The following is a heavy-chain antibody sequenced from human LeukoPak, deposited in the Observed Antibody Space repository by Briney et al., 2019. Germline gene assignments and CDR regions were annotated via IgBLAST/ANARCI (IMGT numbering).Heavy chain of an antibody. J-gene: IGHJ3*02. CDR3: ARDPRAVDAFDI. Sequence: GGSLRLSCAASGFTFSIYSMNWVRQAPGKGLEWVSSISSSSSYIYYADSVKGRFTISRDNAKNSLYLQMNSLRAEDTAVYYCARDPRAVDAFDIWGQGTMVTVSS. V-gene: IGHV3-21*01. CDR1: GFTFSIYS. CDR2: ISSSSSYI.